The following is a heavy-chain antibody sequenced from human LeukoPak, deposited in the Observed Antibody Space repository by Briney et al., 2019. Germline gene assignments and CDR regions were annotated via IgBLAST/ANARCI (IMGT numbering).Heavy chain of an antibody. CDR3: ARLEWDNYYYYGMDV. Sequence: GGSLRLSCATSGFTFSASAMHWVRQASGKGLEWLGRIRGKTNSYATAYAASVEGRFTISRDDSKNTAYLQMNSLKTEDTAVYYCARLEWDNYYYYGMDVWGQGTTVTVSS. D-gene: IGHD1-26*01. CDR1: GFTFSASA. J-gene: IGHJ6*02. CDR2: IRGKTNSYAT. V-gene: IGHV3-73*01.